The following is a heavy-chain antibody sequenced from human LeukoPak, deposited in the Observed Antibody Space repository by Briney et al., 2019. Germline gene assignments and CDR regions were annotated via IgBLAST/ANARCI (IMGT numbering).Heavy chain of an antibody. J-gene: IGHJ4*02. CDR2: VWHDGSNK. Sequence: PGGSLRLSCTAPGFTFSSYAIHWIRQAPGKGLEWVALVWHDGSNKYYADSVKGRFTISSDNSKNTVYLQMNSLRAEDTAVYYCAREVFGSGSCPDYWGQGTLVTVSS. V-gene: IGHV3-33*01. D-gene: IGHD3-10*01. CDR1: GFTFSSYA. CDR3: AREVFGSGSCPDY.